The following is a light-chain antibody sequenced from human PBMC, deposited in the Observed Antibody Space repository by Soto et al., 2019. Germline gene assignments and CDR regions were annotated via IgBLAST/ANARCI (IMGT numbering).Light chain of an antibody. Sequence: QSVLTQPASVSGSPGQSITISCTGTSNDVGNYNLVSWYQQHPGKAPKLIIYEGNNRPSGVSNRFSGSKSGNAASLTISGLQAEDEADYYCCSYAGSSTRVLFGGGTKVTVL. J-gene: IGLJ2*01. CDR3: CSYAGSSTRVL. CDR2: EGN. V-gene: IGLV2-23*01. CDR1: SNDVGNYNL.